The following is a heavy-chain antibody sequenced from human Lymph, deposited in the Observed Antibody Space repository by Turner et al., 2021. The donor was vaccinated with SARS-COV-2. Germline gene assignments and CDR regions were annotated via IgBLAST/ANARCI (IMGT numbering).Heavy chain of an antibody. CDR1: GFIVSSNY. D-gene: IGHD4-17*01. J-gene: IGHJ4*02. CDR3: ARVLPYGDYFDY. CDR2: SYSGGST. V-gene: IGHV3-53*01. Sequence: EVQLVESGGGWIQPGGSLRLSCAASGFIVSSNYMRWVRQAPGKGLEWVSISYSGGSTYYADSVKGRFTISRDNSKNTLYLQRNSLRAEDTAVYYCARVLPYGDYFDYWGQGTLVTVSS.